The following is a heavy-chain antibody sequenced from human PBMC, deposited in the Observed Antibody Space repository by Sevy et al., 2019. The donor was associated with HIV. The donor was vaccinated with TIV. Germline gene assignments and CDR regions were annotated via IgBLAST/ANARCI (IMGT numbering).Heavy chain of an antibody. CDR1: GDSINSNDYY. CDR2: IYHSGST. CDR3: ARHLPLAYYEILTPDSRPFDN. D-gene: IGHD3-9*01. V-gene: IGHV4-39*01. J-gene: IGHJ4*02. Sequence: SETLSLTCGVSGDSINSNDYYWGWIRQPPGKGLEWIGTIYHSGSTYYNPSLKSRVTISVDTSKNQFSLKLTSVTAADTARDYCARHLPLAYYEILTPDSRPFDNWGQGTLVTVSS.